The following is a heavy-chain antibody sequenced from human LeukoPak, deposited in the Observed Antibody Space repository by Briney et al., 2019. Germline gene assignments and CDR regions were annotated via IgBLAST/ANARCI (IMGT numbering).Heavy chain of an antibody. CDR3: ARAPNYYDSSGYYAPFDY. D-gene: IGHD3-22*01. CDR1: GFTFSSYS. V-gene: IGHV3-48*04. Sequence: GGSLRLSCAASGFTFSSYSMNWVRQAPGKGLEWVSYISTSSSTISYADSVKGRFTISGDNAKNSLYLQMNSLRAEDTAVYYCARAPNYYDSSGYYAPFDYWGQGTLVTVSS. CDR2: ISTSSSTI. J-gene: IGHJ4*02.